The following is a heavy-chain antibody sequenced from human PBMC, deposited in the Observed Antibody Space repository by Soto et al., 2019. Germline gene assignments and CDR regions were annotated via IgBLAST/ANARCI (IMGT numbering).Heavy chain of an antibody. J-gene: IGHJ2*01. CDR3: ARGRGDGYNQHWYFDL. Sequence: QVHLQQWGAGLLKPSETLSLTCAVYGGSFSGYYWSWVRQPPGKGLEWIGEINHSGSTNYNPSLKSRVSISVGTSNNQFSLKLSSVTAADTGVYYCARGRGDGYNQHWYFDLWGRGTLVTVSS. CDR2: INHSGST. CDR1: GGSFSGYY. D-gene: IGHD3-10*01. V-gene: IGHV4-34*01.